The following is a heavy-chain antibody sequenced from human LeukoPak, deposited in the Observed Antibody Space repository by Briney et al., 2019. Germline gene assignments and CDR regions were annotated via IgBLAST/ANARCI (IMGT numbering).Heavy chain of an antibody. J-gene: IGHJ4*02. CDR1: GFTFSSYS. D-gene: IGHD1-26*01. CDR2: ISSSSSTI. V-gene: IGHV3-48*04. Sequence: GGSLRLSCAASGFTFSSYSMNWVRQAPGKGLEWVSYISSSSSTIYYADSVKGRFTISRDNAKNSLYLQMNSLRAEDTAVYYCARGRGSGSYLPKREAEYYFDYWGQGTLVTVSS. CDR3: ARGRGSGSYLPKREAEYYFDY.